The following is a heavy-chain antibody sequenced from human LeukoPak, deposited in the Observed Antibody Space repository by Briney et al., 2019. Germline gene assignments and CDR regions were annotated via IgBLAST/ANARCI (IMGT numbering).Heavy chain of an antibody. Sequence: GGSLRLSCAASGFTFSSYGMHWVRQAPGKGLEWVAFIRYDGSNKSYADSVKGRFTISRDNSKNTLYLQMNSLRAEDTAVYYCAKGRGWLQFFDYWGQGTLVTVSS. CDR3: AKGRGWLQFFDY. D-gene: IGHD5-24*01. CDR1: GFTFSSYG. CDR2: IRYDGSNK. V-gene: IGHV3-30*02. J-gene: IGHJ4*02.